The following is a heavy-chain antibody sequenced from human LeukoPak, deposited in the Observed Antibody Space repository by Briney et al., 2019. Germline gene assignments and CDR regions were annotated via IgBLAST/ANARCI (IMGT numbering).Heavy chain of an antibody. V-gene: IGHV3-7*01. J-gene: IGHJ3*01. CDR3: ARDFLHLGG. D-gene: IGHD3-16*01. CDR2: IKQDESEK. Sequence: GGSLRLSCAASGSTFSSYWMSWVRQAPGKGLEWVANIKQDESEKYYVDSVKGRFTISRDNAKNTLYLQMNSLRAEDTAVYYCARDFLHLGGWGQGTMVTVSS. CDR1: GSTFSSYW.